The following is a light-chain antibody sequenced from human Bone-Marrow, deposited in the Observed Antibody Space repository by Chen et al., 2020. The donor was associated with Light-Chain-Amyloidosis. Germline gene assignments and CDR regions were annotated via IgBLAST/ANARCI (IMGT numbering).Light chain of an antibody. CDR3: LLSYPGDRV. Sequence: QAVVPQEPSLTVSPGGTVTLTCGSSTGAVTSGHYPYWFQQKPGQAPRTLIYDTSNKHSWTPARFSGSLLGGKAALTLSGAQPEDEDEYYCLLSYPGDRVFGTGTKVTVL. CDR1: TGAVTSGHY. J-gene: IGLJ1*01. CDR2: DTS. V-gene: IGLV7-46*01.